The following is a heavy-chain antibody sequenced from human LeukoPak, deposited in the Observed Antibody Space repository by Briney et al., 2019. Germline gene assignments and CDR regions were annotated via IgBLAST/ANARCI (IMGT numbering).Heavy chain of an antibody. J-gene: IGHJ4*02. CDR3: VKGGSRGTYFFDY. CDR1: GFTFSSYW. Sequence: GGSLRLSCAASGFTFSSYWMSWVRQAPGKGLEWVANIKQDGSEKYYVDSVKGRFTISRDNAKNSLYLQMNSLRAEDTALFYCVKGGSRGTYFFDYWGQGTLVTVSS. D-gene: IGHD3-10*01. V-gene: IGHV3-7*01. CDR2: IKQDGSEK.